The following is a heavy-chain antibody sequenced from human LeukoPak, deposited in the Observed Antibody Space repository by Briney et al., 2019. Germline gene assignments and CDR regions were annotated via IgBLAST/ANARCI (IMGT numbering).Heavy chain of an antibody. CDR3: ASSDFYCGDDSCPPNTFDAFDV. Sequence: SETLSLTCTVSGGSISNYYWSWIRQPAGKGLEWIGRIYTSESTNYNPSLKSRVTMSLDTSKSQFSLRLSSVTAADTAVYYCASSDFYCGDDSCPPNTFDAFDVWGQGTTVTVSS. CDR2: IYTSEST. V-gene: IGHV4-4*07. D-gene: IGHD2-21*01. J-gene: IGHJ3*01. CDR1: GGSISNYY.